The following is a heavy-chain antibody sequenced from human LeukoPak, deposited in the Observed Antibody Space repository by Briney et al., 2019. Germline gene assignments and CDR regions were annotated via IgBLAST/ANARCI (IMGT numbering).Heavy chain of an antibody. CDR3: AKGITMIVVDNDYFDY. V-gene: IGHV3-30*04. D-gene: IGHD3-22*01. Sequence: PGGSLRLSCAASGFTFSSYAMHWVRQAPGKGLEWVAVISYDGSNKYYADSVKGRFTISRDNSKNTLYLQMNSLRAEDTAVYYCAKGITMIVVDNDYFDYWGQGTLVTVSS. CDR1: GFTFSSYA. J-gene: IGHJ4*02. CDR2: ISYDGSNK.